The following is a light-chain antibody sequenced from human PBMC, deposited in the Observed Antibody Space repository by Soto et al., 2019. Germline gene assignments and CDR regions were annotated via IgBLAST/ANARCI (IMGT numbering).Light chain of an antibody. CDR3: QQYASSPLLT. J-gene: IGKJ4*01. CDR2: GTS. CDR1: QTIGSTY. V-gene: IGKV3-20*01. Sequence: EIVLTQSPGTLSLSPGETATLSCRASQTIGSTYLAWYQHKPGQALRLLIFGTSSRATGIPDRFSGSGSGTDFTLTISRLEPEDFAVYYCQQYASSPLLTFGGGTRVEIK.